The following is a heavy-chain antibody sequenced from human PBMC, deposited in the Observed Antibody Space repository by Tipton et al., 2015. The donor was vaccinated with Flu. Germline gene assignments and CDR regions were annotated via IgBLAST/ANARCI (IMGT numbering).Heavy chain of an antibody. Sequence: TLSLTCTVSGGSISSSAYYWGWIRQTPGKGLEWIGNIYHSGSTNYNPSLKSRVTISLDKSKNQFSLNLSSVTAADTAVYYCARVGAVTMVRGLAFDAFDIWGLGTMVAVSS. CDR2: IYHSGST. V-gene: IGHV4-39*07. D-gene: IGHD3-10*01. CDR3: ARVGAVTMVRGLAFDAFDI. J-gene: IGHJ3*02. CDR1: GGSISSSAYY.